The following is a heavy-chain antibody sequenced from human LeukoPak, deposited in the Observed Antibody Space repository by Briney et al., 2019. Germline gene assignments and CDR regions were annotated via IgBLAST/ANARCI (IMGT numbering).Heavy chain of an antibody. CDR1: GYTFTGYY. V-gene: IGHV1-2*02. CDR3: ATDREYSSSWYELPSWYFDL. Sequence: ASVKVSCKASGYTFTGYYMHWVRQAPGQGLEWMGWINPNSGGTNYAQKFQGRVTMTRDTSISTAYMELSSLRSEDTAVYYCATDREYSSSWYELPSWYFDLWGRGTLVTVSS. D-gene: IGHD6-13*01. J-gene: IGHJ2*01. CDR2: INPNSGGT.